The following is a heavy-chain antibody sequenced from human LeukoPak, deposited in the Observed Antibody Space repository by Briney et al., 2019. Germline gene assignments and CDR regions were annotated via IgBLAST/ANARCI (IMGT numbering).Heavy chain of an antibody. CDR3: ALDIVATISHSNDFDY. CDR2: IYYSGST. CDR1: GGSISSSSYY. J-gene: IGHJ4*02. Sequence: SETLSLTCTVSGGSISSSSYYWGWIRQPPGQRLEWIGSIYYSGSTYYNPSLKSRVTISVDTSKNQFSLKLSSVTAADTAVYYCALDIVATISHSNDFDYWGQGTLVTVSS. D-gene: IGHD5-12*01. V-gene: IGHV4-39*01.